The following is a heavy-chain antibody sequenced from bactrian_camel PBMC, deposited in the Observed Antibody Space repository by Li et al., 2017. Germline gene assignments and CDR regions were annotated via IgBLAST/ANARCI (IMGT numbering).Heavy chain of an antibody. V-gene: IGHV3S55*01. CDR2: IGYNGRP. J-gene: IGHJ4*01. Sequence: VQLVESGGGSVKGGGSLRLTCTAFGFSFDDVDVGWYRQVRGTECEMVSAIGYNGRPWYSDSVKGRFTISQDSARITAYLQMASLKPEDTAVYYCVPVALEERDGLVSCARWSQGTQVTVS. D-gene: IGHD1*01. CDR1: GFSFDDVD.